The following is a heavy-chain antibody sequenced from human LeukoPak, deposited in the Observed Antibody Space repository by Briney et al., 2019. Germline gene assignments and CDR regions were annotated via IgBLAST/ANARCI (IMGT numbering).Heavy chain of an antibody. J-gene: IGHJ4*02. CDR2: INSDGRST. V-gene: IGHV3-74*01. CDR1: GITFSSYG. D-gene: IGHD3-9*01. Sequence: GGSLRLSCAASGITFSSYGMSWVRQAPGKGLVWVSRINSDGRSTNYADSVKGRFSISRDNAENTLYLQMNSLRVEDTAVYYCVRGADTGYSSDSWGQGTLVTVSS. CDR3: VRGADTGYSSDS.